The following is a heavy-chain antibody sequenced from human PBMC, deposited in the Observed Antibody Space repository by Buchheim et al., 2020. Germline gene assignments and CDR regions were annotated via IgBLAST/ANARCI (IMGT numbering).Heavy chain of an antibody. CDR1: GFTFSSYG. V-gene: IGHV3-33*01. CDR2: IWYDGSNK. D-gene: IGHD3-3*01. Sequence: QVQLVESGGGVVQPGRSLRLSCAASGFTFSSYGMHWVRQAPGKGLEWVAVIWYDGSNKYYADSVKGRFTISSDNSKNTLYLQMNSLRAEDTAVYYCARDRQPYYDFWSGYYRSRSGDAFDIWGQGT. J-gene: IGHJ3*02. CDR3: ARDRQPYYDFWSGYYRSRSGDAFDI.